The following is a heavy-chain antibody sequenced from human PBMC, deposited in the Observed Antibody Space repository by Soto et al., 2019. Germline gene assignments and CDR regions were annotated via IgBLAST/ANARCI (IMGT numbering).Heavy chain of an antibody. CDR2: IYHTGNT. Sequence: QVQLHQSGPGLVKPSQTLSLECTVIGGSVNTGDNYWSWVRQSPGRGLEWIGYIYHTGNTFYNQALETRVTMSVDASKNQFSLTLTSVTDADTAVYFCAREPLDGMDVWGQGTNVTVSS. V-gene: IGHV4-30-4*01. CDR1: GGSVNTGDNY. J-gene: IGHJ6*01. CDR3: AREPLDGMDV.